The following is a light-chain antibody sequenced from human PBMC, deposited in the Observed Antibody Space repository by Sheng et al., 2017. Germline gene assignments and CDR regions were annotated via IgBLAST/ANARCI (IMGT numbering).Light chain of an antibody. V-gene: IGKV1-39*01. CDR1: QSISSY. CDR3: QQSYSTLPIT. CDR2: AAS. J-gene: IGKJ5*01. Sequence: DIQLTQSPSSVSASVGDRVTITCRASQSISSYLNWYQQKPGKAPKLLIYAASSLQSGVPSRFSGSGSGTDFTLTISSLQPEDFATYYCQQSYSTLPITFGQGTRLEIK.